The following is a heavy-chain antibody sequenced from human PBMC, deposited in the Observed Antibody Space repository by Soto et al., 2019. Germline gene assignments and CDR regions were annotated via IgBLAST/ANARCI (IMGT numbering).Heavy chain of an antibody. CDR1: GGSISSSSYY. J-gene: IGHJ5*02. CDR2: IYYSGST. D-gene: IGHD2-2*01. CDR3: ATQIVVVPAASGGWFDP. Sequence: PSDTLSLTCTGSGGSISSSSYYWGWIRQPPGKGLEWIGSIYYSGSTYYNPSLKSRVTISVDTSKNQFSLKLSSVTAADTAVYYCATQIVVVPAASGGWFDPWGQGTLVTVSS. V-gene: IGHV4-39*01.